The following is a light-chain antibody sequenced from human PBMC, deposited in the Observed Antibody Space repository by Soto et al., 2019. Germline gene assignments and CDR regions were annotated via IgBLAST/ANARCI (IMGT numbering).Light chain of an antibody. CDR3: QQSYSSPPT. J-gene: IGKJ1*01. CDR1: QSITTY. CDR2: AAS. V-gene: IGKV1-39*01. Sequence: DIQMTQSPSSLSASVGDRVTITCRASQSITTYLHWYQQKPGKAPNLLIYAASNLQSGVPSRFSGSRSGPDFTLTISSLQPEDFATYYCQQSYSSPPTFGQGTKVDIK.